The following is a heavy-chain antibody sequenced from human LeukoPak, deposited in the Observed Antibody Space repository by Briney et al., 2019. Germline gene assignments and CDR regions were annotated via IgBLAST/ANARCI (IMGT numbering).Heavy chain of an antibody. CDR3: VKETIRYFDY. J-gene: IGHJ4*01. Sequence: PGGSLRLSCAASGFTFSHYAMSWVRQAPGKGLEWVSAISAGDGTTYYADSVKGRFTISRDNSRDTLYLQMNSLRAEDTAVYYCVKETIRYFDYWGQGTLVTVSS. V-gene: IGHV3-23*01. D-gene: IGHD3-3*01. CDR1: GFTFSHYA. CDR2: ISAGDGTT.